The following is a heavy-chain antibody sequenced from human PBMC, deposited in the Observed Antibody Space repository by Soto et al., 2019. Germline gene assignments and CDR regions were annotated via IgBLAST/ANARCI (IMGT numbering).Heavy chain of an antibody. V-gene: IGHV1-46*01. CDR1: GYTFTSYY. D-gene: IGHD6-13*01. CDR3: ASPTLGYSSSWAFDY. CDR2: INPSGGST. Sequence: ASVKVSCKASGYTFTSYYMHWVRQAPGQGLEWMGIINPSGGSTSYAQKFQGRVTMTRDTSTSTVYMELSSLRSEDTAVYYCASPTLGYSSSWAFDYWGQGTLVTVSS. J-gene: IGHJ4*02.